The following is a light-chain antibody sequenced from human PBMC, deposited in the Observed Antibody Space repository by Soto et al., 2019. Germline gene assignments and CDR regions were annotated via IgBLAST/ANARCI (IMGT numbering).Light chain of an antibody. CDR2: GAS. J-gene: IGKJ2*01. CDR3: QQYHDSPMNT. V-gene: IGKV3-20*01. Sequence: VLPQSPDTLSLSPGDRATLSCRASQSVRSTFLAWYQQKPGQAPRLRTYGASNRAAGITERFSGSASGTEVTLTISRLAPDDSAVYYCQQYHDSPMNTFGQGTKLQIK. CDR1: QSVRSTF.